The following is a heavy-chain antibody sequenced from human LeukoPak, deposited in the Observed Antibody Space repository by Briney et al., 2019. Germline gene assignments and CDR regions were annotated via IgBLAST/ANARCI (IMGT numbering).Heavy chain of an antibody. Sequence: SETLSLTCTVSGGSITTNYWGWIRQPPGKGLEWIGYLYQGGSTHYNPSLKSRVTISMDTSKNQFSLYLNSVTAADTAVYYCARVGGNSGPWGQGTLVTVSS. D-gene: IGHD4-23*01. CDR1: GGSITTNY. J-gene: IGHJ5*02. CDR2: LYQGGST. V-gene: IGHV4-59*01. CDR3: ARVGGNSGP.